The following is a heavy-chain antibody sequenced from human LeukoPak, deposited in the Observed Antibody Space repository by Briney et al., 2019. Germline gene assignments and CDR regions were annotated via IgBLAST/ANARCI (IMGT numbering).Heavy chain of an antibody. CDR1: GGSISSYY. CDR2: IYSSGST. CDR3: ATLSEGMDV. Sequence: SETLSLTCSVPGGSISSYYWSWIRQPAGKGLEWIGRIYSSGSTNYNPSLRSRVTMSVDTSKNQFFLKLFSVTAADTAVYYCATLSEGMDVWGQGTTVTVSS. V-gene: IGHV4-4*07. J-gene: IGHJ6*02.